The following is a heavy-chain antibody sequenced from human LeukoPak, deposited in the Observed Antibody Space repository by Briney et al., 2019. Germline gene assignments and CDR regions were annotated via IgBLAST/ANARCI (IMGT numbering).Heavy chain of an antibody. D-gene: IGHD1-1*01. CDR3: ARGKVGFDY. CDR1: GFTFSSYW. V-gene: IGHV3-7*01. J-gene: IGHJ4*02. Sequence: PGGSLILSCAASGFTFSSYWMSWVRQAPGEGLEWVANIKLDGSEKYYVDSVKGRFTISRDNAKNSLYLQMNSLRAEDTAVYYCARGKVGFDYWGQGTLVTVSS. CDR2: IKLDGSEK.